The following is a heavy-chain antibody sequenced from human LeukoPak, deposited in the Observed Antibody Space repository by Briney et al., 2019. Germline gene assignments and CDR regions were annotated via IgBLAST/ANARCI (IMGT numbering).Heavy chain of an antibody. CDR1: GGSFSGYY. CDR3: AERGYSGNDNQRYYYYGMDV. V-gene: IGHV4-34*01. Sequence: PSETLSLTCAVYGGSFSGYYWSWIRQPPGKGLEWIGEINHSGSTNYNPSLKSRVTISVDTSKNQFSLKLSSVTAADTAVYYCAERGYSGNDNQRYYYYGMDVWGKGTTVTVSS. J-gene: IGHJ6*04. CDR2: INHSGST. D-gene: IGHD5-12*01.